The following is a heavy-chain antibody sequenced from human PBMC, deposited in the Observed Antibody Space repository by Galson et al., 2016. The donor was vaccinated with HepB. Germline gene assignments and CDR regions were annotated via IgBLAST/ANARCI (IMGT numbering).Heavy chain of an antibody. CDR2: IYYTGKT. J-gene: IGHJ4*02. CDR3: ARLMFSDYYTLFHY. CDR1: GGSISYSNYY. V-gene: IGHV4-39*01. D-gene: IGHD5/OR15-5a*01. Sequence: SETLSLTCTVSGGSISYSNYYWGWVRQPPGTGLEWIGGIYYTGKTYYNPSLKSRVTISVDTSKNQFSLKLSSVTATDTAIYYCARLMFSDYYTLFHYWGQGILVTVSS.